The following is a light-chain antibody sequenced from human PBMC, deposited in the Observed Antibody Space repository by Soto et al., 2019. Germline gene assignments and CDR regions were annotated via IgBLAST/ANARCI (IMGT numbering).Light chain of an antibody. Sequence: ETVLTQSPGTVSLSPGESATLSCRASQSIGKSYLAWFQHKPGQAPRLLIYGASTRATGIPDRFRGSGSGTDFTLTVSRLESEDVAVYYCQQYAESPLTFGGGTKVEIK. CDR2: GAS. CDR3: QQYAESPLT. J-gene: IGKJ4*01. V-gene: IGKV3-20*01. CDR1: QSIGKSY.